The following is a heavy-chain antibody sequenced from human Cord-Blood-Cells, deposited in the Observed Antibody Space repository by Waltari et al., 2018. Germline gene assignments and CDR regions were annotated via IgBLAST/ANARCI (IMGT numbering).Heavy chain of an antibody. J-gene: IGHJ3*02. CDR3: ARVLTNGVDAFDI. Sequence: EVQLVESGGGLVQPGGSLRLSCAASGFTFSSYSMNWVRPAPGKGLEWVSYISSSSSTIYYADSVKGRFTISRDNAKNSLYLQMNSLRAEDTAVYYCARVLTNGVDAFDIWGQGTMVTVSS. D-gene: IGHD4-17*01. CDR1: GFTFSSYS. CDR2: ISSSSSTI. V-gene: IGHV3-48*01.